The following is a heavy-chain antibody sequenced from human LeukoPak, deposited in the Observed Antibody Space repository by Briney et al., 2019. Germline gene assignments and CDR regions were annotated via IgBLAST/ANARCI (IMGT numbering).Heavy chain of an antibody. Sequence: SETLSLTCAVYGGSLSGSYWSWIRQPPGQGLEWIGEINHSGSANYNPSLKSRVTLSIDKSKNQFSLNLNSVTAADTAVYYCARGRRDGYEHYFDYWGQGTLVTVSS. J-gene: IGHJ4*02. CDR3: ARGRRDGYEHYFDY. V-gene: IGHV4-34*01. CDR1: GGSLSGSY. D-gene: IGHD5-24*01. CDR2: INHSGSA.